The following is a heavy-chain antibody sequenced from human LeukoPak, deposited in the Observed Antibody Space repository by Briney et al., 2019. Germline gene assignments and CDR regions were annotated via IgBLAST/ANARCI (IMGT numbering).Heavy chain of an antibody. Sequence: PGGSLRLSCAASGFTFSSHLMTWVRQAPGKGLEWVANIYQDGREKYYLSSVRGRFTISRDNAKNSLYLQMDSLRVEDTGVYYCARDAVGGGYLSGYYYYYGMDVWGQGTTVTVSS. CDR1: GFTFSSHL. J-gene: IGHJ6*02. CDR2: IYQDGREK. CDR3: ARDAVGGGYLSGYYYYYGMDV. V-gene: IGHV3-7*01. D-gene: IGHD5-12*01.